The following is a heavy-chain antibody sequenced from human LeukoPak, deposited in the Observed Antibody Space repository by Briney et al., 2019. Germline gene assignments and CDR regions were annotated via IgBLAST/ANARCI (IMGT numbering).Heavy chain of an antibody. CDR3: ARVRMGDDFNPFDY. Sequence: GGSLRLSCAASGFTFSSFWIYWVRHAPGKGLVWVSRIKSDGSETLYADSVKGRFTISRDSAKNKLYLQMNSLRAEDTAVYYCARVRMGDDFNPFDYWGKGTLVTVSS. CDR1: GFTFSSFW. J-gene: IGHJ4*02. CDR2: IKSDGSET. D-gene: IGHD3-16*01. V-gene: IGHV3-74*01.